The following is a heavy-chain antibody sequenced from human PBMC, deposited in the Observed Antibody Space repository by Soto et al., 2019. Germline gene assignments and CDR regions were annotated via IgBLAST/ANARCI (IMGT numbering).Heavy chain of an antibody. V-gene: IGHV4-34*01. D-gene: IGHD3-9*01. J-gene: IGHJ6*02. Sequence: SETLSLTCAVYGGSFSGYYWSWIRQPPGKGLEWIGEINHSGSTNYNPSLKSRVTISVDTSKNQFSLKLSSVTAADTAVYYCARGGDYDILTGYYRKYYYYYGMDVWGQGTTVTVSS. CDR2: INHSGST. CDR3: ARGGDYDILTGYYRKYYYYYGMDV. CDR1: GGSFSGYY.